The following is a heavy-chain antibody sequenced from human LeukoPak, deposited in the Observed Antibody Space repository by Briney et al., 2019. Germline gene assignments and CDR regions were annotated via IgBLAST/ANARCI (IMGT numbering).Heavy chain of an antibody. CDR1: GGSFSGYY. CDR3: ARGRDYDYGGNGSDY. D-gene: IGHD4-23*01. J-gene: IGHJ4*02. CDR2: INHSGST. V-gene: IGHV4-34*01. Sequence: ETLSLTCAVYGGSFSGYYWSWIRQPPGKGLEWIGEINHSGSTNYNPSLKSRVTISVDASKNQFSLKLSFVTAADTAVYYCARGRDYDYGGNGSDYWGQGTLVTVSS.